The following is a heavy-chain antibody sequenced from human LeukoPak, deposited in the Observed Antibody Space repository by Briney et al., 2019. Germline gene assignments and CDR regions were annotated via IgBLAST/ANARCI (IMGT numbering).Heavy chain of an antibody. CDR1: GYTFTVYY. D-gene: IGHD3-10*01. V-gene: IGHV1-2*02. Sequence: ASVKVSCKASGYTFTVYYMHWVRQAPGQGLVGMGWINPNSGGTNYAQKFQGRVTMTRDTSISTAYMEQSRLRSDDTAVYYCARDIRRARYYYGSGRVGMDVWGQGATVTVSS. CDR2: INPNSGGT. CDR3: ARDIRRARYYYGSGRVGMDV. J-gene: IGHJ6*02.